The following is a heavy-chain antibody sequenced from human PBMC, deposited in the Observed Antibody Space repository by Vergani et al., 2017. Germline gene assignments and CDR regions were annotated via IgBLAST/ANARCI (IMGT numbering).Heavy chain of an antibody. Sequence: QVQLVESGGGLVKPGGSLRLSCAASGFTFSDYYMSWIRQAPGKGLEWVSYISSSGSTIYYADSVKGRFTISRDNAKNSLYLQMNSLRAEDTAVYYCARDRYYGSENPNYYYYGMDVWGQGTTVTVSS. V-gene: IGHV3-11*01. D-gene: IGHD3-10*01. CDR2: ISSSGSTI. CDR3: ARDRYYGSENPNYYYYGMDV. J-gene: IGHJ6*02. CDR1: GFTFSDYY.